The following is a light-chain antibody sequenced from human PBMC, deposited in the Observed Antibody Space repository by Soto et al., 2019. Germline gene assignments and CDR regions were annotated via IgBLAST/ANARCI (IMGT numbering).Light chain of an antibody. V-gene: IGKV3-11*01. CDR3: QQYNNWPRT. CDR2: DAT. J-gene: IGKJ1*01. CDR1: QSVSSY. Sequence: EIVLTQSPATLSLSPGERATLSCRASQSVSSYSSWHQRIPEEAPILFYYDATNGATVIDRMFSGSGCATDFLLTISILEPEAFVVYCCQQYNNWPRTFGQGTKVDIK.